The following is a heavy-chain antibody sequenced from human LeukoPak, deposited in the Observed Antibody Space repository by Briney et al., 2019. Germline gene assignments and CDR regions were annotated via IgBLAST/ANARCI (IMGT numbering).Heavy chain of an antibody. CDR1: GFTLNTYA. J-gene: IGHJ3*02. V-gene: IGHV3-30*04. CDR2: ISYDSRNY. CDR3: AKDSWVGATVVSAFDI. Sequence: GGSLRLSCAASGFTLNTYAMHWVRQAPGRGLEWVAVISYDSRNYYYADSVKGRFTISRDNSKNTLYLQMNSLRAEDTAVYYCAKDSWVGATVVSAFDIWGQGTMVTVSS. D-gene: IGHD1-26*01.